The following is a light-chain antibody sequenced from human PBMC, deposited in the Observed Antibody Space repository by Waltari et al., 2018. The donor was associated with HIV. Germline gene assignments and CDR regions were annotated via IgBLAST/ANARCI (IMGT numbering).Light chain of an antibody. J-gene: IGLJ1*01. CDR2: GQN. CDR1: SLRSYY. V-gene: IGLV3-19*01. CDR3: SSRDSSGNHYV. Sequence: SSELTQDPAVSVALGQTVRISCQGDSLRSYYASWYQQRPGQAPVLVIYGQNNRPSVIPDRFSGSTSGNTGSLTITGAQAEDEADYYCSSRDSSGNHYVFGSGTKVSVL.